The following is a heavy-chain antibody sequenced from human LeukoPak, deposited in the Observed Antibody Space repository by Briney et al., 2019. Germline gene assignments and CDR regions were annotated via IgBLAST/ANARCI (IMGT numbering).Heavy chain of an antibody. V-gene: IGHV4-34*08. CDR1: GFTFSRYG. J-gene: IGHJ4*02. D-gene: IGHD6-13*01. Sequence: GSLRLSCAASGFTFSRYGMSWILQPPGKGLEWIGEINHSGSTNYNPSLKSRVTISVDTSKNQFSLKLSSVTAADTAVYYCANEIAAAGIDYWGQGTLVTVSS. CDR3: ANEIAAAGIDY. CDR2: INHSGST.